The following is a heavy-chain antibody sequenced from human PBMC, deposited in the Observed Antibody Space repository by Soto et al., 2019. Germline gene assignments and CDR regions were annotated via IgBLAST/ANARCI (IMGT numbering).Heavy chain of an antibody. J-gene: IGHJ4*02. Sequence: QVQLVQSGAEVKKPGASVKVSCRTSGYTFISYYIHWVRQAPGQGLEWMGLINPTDAYTDYAQKFQGRITLTRDTSTSIGYMELSSLRSEYTAIYYCARDHVDTPMTNFDYWGQGTLVTVSS. D-gene: IGHD5-18*01. V-gene: IGHV1-46*01. CDR2: INPTDAYT. CDR1: GYTFISYY. CDR3: ARDHVDTPMTNFDY.